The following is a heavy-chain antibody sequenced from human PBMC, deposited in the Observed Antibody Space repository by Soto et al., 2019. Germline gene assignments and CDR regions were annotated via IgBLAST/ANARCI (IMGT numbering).Heavy chain of an antibody. CDR2: ITSSGSNM. D-gene: IGHD3-3*01. Sequence: EVQLVESGGGVVQPGGSLRLSCAASGFAFSSYQMNWVHQAPGKGLEWISYITSSGSNMYYADSVKGRFTISRDNAENSLYLQMNSLRPEDTAVYHCARDRVTTFGVVVFDYWGQGTLVSVSS. V-gene: IGHV3-48*03. CDR3: ARDRVTTFGVVVFDY. CDR1: GFAFSSYQ. J-gene: IGHJ4*02.